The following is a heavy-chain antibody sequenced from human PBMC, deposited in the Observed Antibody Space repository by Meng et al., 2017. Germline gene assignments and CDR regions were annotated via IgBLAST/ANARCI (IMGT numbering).Heavy chain of an antibody. D-gene: IGHD3-22*01. CDR1: GGTSSSYA. V-gene: IGHV1-69*13. J-gene: IGHJ4*02. Sequence: SVKVSCKASGGTSSSYAISWVRQAPGQGLEWMGGIIPIFGTANYAQKFQGRVTITADESTSTAYMELSSLRSEDTAVYYCATAGDSSGYYFGNVDYWGQGTLVTVSS. CDR2: IIPIFGTA. CDR3: ATAGDSSGYYFGNVDY.